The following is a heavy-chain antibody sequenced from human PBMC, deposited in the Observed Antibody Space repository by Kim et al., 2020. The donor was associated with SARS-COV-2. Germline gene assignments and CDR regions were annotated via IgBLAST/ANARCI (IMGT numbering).Heavy chain of an antibody. CDR2: IWYDGSNK. CDR3: ARDPKYYYDSSGYYYVQEWDAFDI. Sequence: GGSLRLSCAASGFTFSSYGMHWVRQAPGKGLEWVAVIWYDGSNKYYADSVKGRFTISRDNSKNTLYLQMNSLRAEDTAVYYCARDPKYYYDSSGYYYVQEWDAFDIWGQGTMVTVSS. J-gene: IGHJ3*02. V-gene: IGHV3-33*08. CDR1: GFTFSSYG. D-gene: IGHD3-22*01.